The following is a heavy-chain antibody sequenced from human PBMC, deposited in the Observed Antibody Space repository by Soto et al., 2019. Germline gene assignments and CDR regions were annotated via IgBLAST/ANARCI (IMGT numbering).Heavy chain of an antibody. V-gene: IGHV1-3*01. CDR1: GYTFNTHA. J-gene: IGHJ4*02. CDR2: INGGNGNT. CDR3: AREVLGRNGVDRLDS. Sequence: QVQLLQSGAEVKKPGASVKVSCQAAGYTFNTHAMHWVRRAPGQGLEWMGWINGGNGNTKYSQKFQGRLTVTRDTSAATVYMELSSMTSGNTAVYYCAREVLGRNGVDRLDSWGQGTLVTVSS. D-gene: IGHD3-10*01.